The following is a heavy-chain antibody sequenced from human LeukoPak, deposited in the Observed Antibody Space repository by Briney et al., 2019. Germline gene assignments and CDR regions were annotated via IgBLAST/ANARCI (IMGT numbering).Heavy chain of an antibody. CDR2: IYCGGST. J-gene: IGHJ4*02. V-gene: IGHV3-53*01. D-gene: IGHD3-10*01. CDR1: GFTVSSYY. Sequence: SGGSLRLSCAASGFTVSSYYMSWVRQAPGKGLEWVSLIYCGGSTYYADSVKGRFTISRDNSKNTLYLQMNSLRAEDTAVYYCARGPSGFDYWGQGTLVTVSS. CDR3: ARGPSGFDY.